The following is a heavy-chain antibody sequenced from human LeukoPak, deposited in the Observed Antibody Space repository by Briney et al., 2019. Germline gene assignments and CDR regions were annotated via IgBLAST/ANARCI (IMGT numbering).Heavy chain of an antibody. Sequence: SETLSLTCNVSGYSISSGYYWAWIRQAPGKGLEWIGSIYHSGYTHYNPSLKGRVTISVDTSKNDFSLKLSSVAAADTAIYYCARDMNPSHYFDYWGQGTLVTVSS. CDR1: GYSISSGYY. V-gene: IGHV4-38-2*02. CDR3: ARDMNPSHYFDY. J-gene: IGHJ4*02. D-gene: IGHD3-16*01. CDR2: IYHSGYT.